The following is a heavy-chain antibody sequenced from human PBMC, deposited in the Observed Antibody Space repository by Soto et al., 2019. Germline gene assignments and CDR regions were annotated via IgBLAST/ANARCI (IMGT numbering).Heavy chain of an antibody. J-gene: IGHJ4*02. CDR2: ITGSGGDT. V-gene: IGHV3-NL1*01. CDR3: ATAEVDY. Sequence: GGSLRLSCAASGFTFSSYGMHWVRQAPGQGLEWVSTITGSGGDTYYADSVKGRFTVSRDNARNTLHLQVNSLRAEDTAVYYCATAEVDYWGPGTLVTVSS. CDR1: GFTFSSYG.